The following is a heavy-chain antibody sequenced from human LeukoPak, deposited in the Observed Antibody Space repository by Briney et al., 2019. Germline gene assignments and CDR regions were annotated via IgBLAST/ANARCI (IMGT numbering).Heavy chain of an antibody. D-gene: IGHD6-19*01. J-gene: IGHJ4*02. V-gene: IGHV4-39*01. CDR1: GGSISSSSYY. CDR3: ASLPIYSSGWQAEY. CDR2: MHYSGKT. Sequence: PSETLSLTCAVSGGSISSSSYYWGWIRQPPGKGLEWIGMMHYSGKTYYNAPLKSRVTISVDTSKNQFSLKLSSVTAADTADYYCASLPIYSSGWQAEYWGQGTLVTVSS.